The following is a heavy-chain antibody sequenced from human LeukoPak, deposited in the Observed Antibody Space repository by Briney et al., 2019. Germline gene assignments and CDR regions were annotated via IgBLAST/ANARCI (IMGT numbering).Heavy chain of an antibody. D-gene: IGHD1-26*01. Sequence: ASVKVSCKASGYTFTSYDINWVRQATGQGLEWMGWMNPNSGNTNYAQKLQGRVAMTTDTSTSTAYMELRSLRSDDTAVYYCAREYSGSNWWFDPWGQGTLVTVSS. J-gene: IGHJ5*02. V-gene: IGHV1-18*01. CDR2: MNPNSGNT. CDR3: AREYSGSNWWFDP. CDR1: GYTFTSYD.